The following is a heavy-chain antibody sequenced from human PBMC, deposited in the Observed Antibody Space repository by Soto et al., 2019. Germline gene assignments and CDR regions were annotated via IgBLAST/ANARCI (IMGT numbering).Heavy chain of an antibody. D-gene: IGHD1-26*01. CDR1: GGSISSGGYY. CDR3: ARSQVVSGNWFDP. Sequence: PSETLSLTCTVSGGSISSGGYYWSWIRQHPGKGLEWIGYIYYSGSTYYNPSLKSRVTISVDTSKNQFSLKLSSVTAADTAVYYCARSQVVSGNWFDPWGQGTLVTV. CDR2: IYYSGST. V-gene: IGHV4-31*03. J-gene: IGHJ5*02.